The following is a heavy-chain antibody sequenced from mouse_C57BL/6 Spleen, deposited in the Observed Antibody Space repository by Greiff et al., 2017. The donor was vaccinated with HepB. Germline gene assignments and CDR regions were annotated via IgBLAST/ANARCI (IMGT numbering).Heavy chain of an antibody. CDR1: GFTFSDYG. J-gene: IGHJ3*01. D-gene: IGHD2-4*01. Sequence: DVQLVESGGGLVKPGGSLKLSCAASGFTFSDYGMHWVRQAPEKGLEWVAYISSGSSTIYYADTVKGRFTISRDNAKNTLFLQMTSLRSEDTAMYYCARGDYDYVAWFAYWGQGTLVTVSA. CDR2: ISSGSSTI. CDR3: ARGDYDYVAWFAY. V-gene: IGHV5-17*01.